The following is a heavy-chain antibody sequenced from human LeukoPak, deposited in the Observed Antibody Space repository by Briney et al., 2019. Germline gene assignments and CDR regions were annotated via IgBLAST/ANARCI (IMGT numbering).Heavy chain of an antibody. D-gene: IGHD2-15*01. Sequence: GGSLRLSCAASGFTFSSYGMHWVRQAPGKGLEWVAFIRYDGSNKYYADSVKGRFTISRDNSKNTLYLQMNSLRAEDTAVYYCAKDWRGYCSGGSCYLDYYYYYYMDVWGKGITVVVSS. J-gene: IGHJ6*03. CDR3: AKDWRGYCSGGSCYLDYYYYYYMDV. CDR2: IRYDGSNK. V-gene: IGHV3-30*02. CDR1: GFTFSSYG.